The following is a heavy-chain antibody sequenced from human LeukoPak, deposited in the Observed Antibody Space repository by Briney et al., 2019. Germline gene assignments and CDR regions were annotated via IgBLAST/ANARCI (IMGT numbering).Heavy chain of an antibody. Sequence: GASVKVSCKASGYTFTSYYMHWVRQAPGQGLEWMGISNPSGGSTSYAQKFQGRVTMTRDTSTSTVYMELSSLRSEDTAVYYCARDRGYCSGGSCYALPPAFDYWGQGTLVTVSS. J-gene: IGHJ4*02. CDR2: SNPSGGST. CDR1: GYTFTSYY. D-gene: IGHD2-15*01. CDR3: ARDRGYCSGGSCYALPPAFDY. V-gene: IGHV1-46*01.